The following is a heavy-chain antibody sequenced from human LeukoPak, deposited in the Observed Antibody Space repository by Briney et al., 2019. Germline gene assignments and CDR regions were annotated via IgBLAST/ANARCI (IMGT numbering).Heavy chain of an antibody. Sequence: KSGGSLRLSCAASGFTFSSYSMNWVRQAPGKGLEWVSSISSSSSYIYYADSVKGRFTTSRDNAKNSLYLQMNSLRAEDTAVYYCARSPGGGSCYLQLTTGCHYMDVWGKGTTVTVSS. J-gene: IGHJ6*03. CDR3: ARSPGGGSCYLQLTTGCHYMDV. CDR1: GFTFSSYS. CDR2: ISSSSSYI. D-gene: IGHD2-15*01. V-gene: IGHV3-21*01.